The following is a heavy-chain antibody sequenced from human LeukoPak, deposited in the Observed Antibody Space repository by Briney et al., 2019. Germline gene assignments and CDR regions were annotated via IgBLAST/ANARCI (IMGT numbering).Heavy chain of an antibody. J-gene: IGHJ1*01. CDR3: AQWEPRNFQH. CDR1: GFTFSSYW. Sequence: GGSLRLSCAASGFTFSSYWMHWVRQAAGKRLVWVSRINSDGSSTSYADSVKGRFTISRDNAKNTLYLQMNSLRAEDTAVYYCAQWEPRNFQHWGQGTLVTVSS. V-gene: IGHV3-74*01. D-gene: IGHD1-26*01. CDR2: INSDGSST.